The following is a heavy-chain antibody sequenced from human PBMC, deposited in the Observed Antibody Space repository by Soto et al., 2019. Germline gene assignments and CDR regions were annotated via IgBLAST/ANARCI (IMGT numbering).Heavy chain of an antibody. Sequence: ASVKVSCKASGYTFTSYAMHWVRQAPGQRLEWMGWINAGNGNTKYSQKFQGRVTITRDTSASTAYMELSSLRSEDTAVYYCARARGVLFDGFNPWGQGTLVTVSS. V-gene: IGHV1-3*01. CDR3: ARARGVLFDGFNP. CDR1: GYTFTSYA. J-gene: IGHJ5*02. D-gene: IGHD3-10*01. CDR2: INAGNGNT.